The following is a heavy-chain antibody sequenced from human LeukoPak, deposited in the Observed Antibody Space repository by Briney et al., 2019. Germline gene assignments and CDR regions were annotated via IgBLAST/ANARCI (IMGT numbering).Heavy chain of an antibody. CDR1: GGSIRSANYY. CDR2: IFYSGTT. CDR3: ARHPYRYSSDSSLGYIDS. V-gene: IGHV4-39*01. J-gene: IGHJ4*02. D-gene: IGHD3-22*01. Sequence: KSSETLSLTCTVSGGSIRSANYYWGWLRQPPGRGLEWIGTIFYSGTTYYNPSLRRRVRMSVDTSKNQFSLDLKSLTAADTAVYYCARHPYRYSSDSSLGYIDSWGQGTLVAVSS.